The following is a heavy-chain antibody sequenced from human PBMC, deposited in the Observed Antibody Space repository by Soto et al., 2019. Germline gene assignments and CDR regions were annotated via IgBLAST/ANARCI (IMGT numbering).Heavy chain of an antibody. D-gene: IGHD3-3*01. Sequence: PAGSLRISCTATRFIISNYAMNWLRQAPEKGLEWVAYISASSSSIYCADSVKGRFTISRDNAKNSLYLQMNSLRDEDTAVYYCTRDFTWSEVYWGQGVQVTVSS. J-gene: IGHJ4*02. CDR2: ISASSSSI. CDR3: TRDFTWSEVY. CDR1: RFIISNYA. V-gene: IGHV3-48*02.